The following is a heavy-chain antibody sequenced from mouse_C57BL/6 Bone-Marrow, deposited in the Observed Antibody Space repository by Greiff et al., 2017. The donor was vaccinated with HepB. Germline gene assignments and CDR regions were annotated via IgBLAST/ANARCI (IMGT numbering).Heavy chain of an antibody. V-gene: IGHV1-15*01. Sequence: QVQLQHSGAELVRPGASVTLSCKASGYTFTDYEMHWVKQTPVHGLEWIGAIDPETGGTAYNQKFKGKAILTADKSSSTAYMELRSLTSEDSAVYYCTRGEFIYYAMDYWGQGTSVTVSS. CDR2: IDPETGGT. J-gene: IGHJ4*01. CDR1: GYTFTDYE. D-gene: IGHD1-1*01. CDR3: TRGEFIYYAMDY.